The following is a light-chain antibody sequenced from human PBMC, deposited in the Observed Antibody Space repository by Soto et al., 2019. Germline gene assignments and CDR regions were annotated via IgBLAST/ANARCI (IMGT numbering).Light chain of an antibody. CDR2: EVT. CDR3: SSYTGDRDLDV. Sequence: QSALTQPPSASGSPGQSVTISCTGTSSDVGSYNFVSWYQQHPAKAPKLLIYEVTKRPSGVPDRFSGSKSGNTASLTVSGLQAEDEAEYFCSSYTGDRDLDVFGTGTKLTVL. J-gene: IGLJ1*01. CDR1: SSDVGSYNF. V-gene: IGLV2-8*01.